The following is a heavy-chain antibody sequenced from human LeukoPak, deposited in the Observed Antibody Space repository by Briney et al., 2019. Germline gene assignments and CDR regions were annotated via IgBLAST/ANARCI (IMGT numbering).Heavy chain of an antibody. CDR2: IHPNNGVT. Sequence: ASVKVSCKASGYTFTGYHIHWVRQAPGQGLEWVGWIHPNNGVTLYAQKFQGRITMTRDTSINTVYMELSSLTSDDTAIYYCACPQRGPGGYYTDSWGQGTLVTVSS. CDR3: ACPQRGPGGYYTDS. D-gene: IGHD3-10*01. CDR1: GYTFTGYH. J-gene: IGHJ4*02. V-gene: IGHV1-2*02.